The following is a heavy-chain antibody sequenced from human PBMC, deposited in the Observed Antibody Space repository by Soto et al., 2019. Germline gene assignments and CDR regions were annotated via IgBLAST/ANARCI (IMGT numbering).Heavy chain of an antibody. CDR1: GGSISSGGYY. V-gene: IGHV4-31*03. CDR3: ATSHGDIAAAGTGTYDD. J-gene: IGHJ4*02. D-gene: IGHD6-13*01. CDR2: IYYSGST. Sequence: SETLSLTCTVSGGSISSGGYYWSWIRQHPGKGLEWIGYIYYSGSTYYNPSLKSRVTISVDTSKNQFSLKLSSVTAADTAVYYCATSHGDIAAAGTGTYDDWGQGTLVTVSS.